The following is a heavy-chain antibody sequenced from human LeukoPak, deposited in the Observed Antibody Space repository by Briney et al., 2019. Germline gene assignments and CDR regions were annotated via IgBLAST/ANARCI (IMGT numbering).Heavy chain of an antibody. V-gene: IGHV3-23*01. CDR2: ISGSGGST. D-gene: IGHD3-22*01. CDR1: GFTFSSYA. CDR3: AKDSWPTYYYDSSGYPYFDY. J-gene: IGHJ4*02. Sequence: PGGSLRLSCAASGFTFSSYAMSWVRRAPGKGLDWVSAISGSGGSTYYADSVKGRFTISRDNSKNTLYLQMNSLRAEDTAVYYCAKDSWPTYYYDSSGYPYFDYWGQGTLVTVSS.